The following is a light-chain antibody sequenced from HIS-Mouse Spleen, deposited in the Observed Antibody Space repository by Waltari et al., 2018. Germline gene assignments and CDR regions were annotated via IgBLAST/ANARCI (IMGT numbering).Light chain of an antibody. CDR2: EDS. CDR1: ALPKKY. J-gene: IGLJ2*01. CDR3: YSTDSSGNHRV. Sequence: SYELTQPPSVSVSPGQTARTTCPGDALPKKYAYWYQQKSGQAPVLVIYEDSKRPAGIPERVSCSSSGTMATLTISGAQVEDEADYYCYSTDSSGNHRVFGGGTKLTVL. V-gene: IGLV3-10*01.